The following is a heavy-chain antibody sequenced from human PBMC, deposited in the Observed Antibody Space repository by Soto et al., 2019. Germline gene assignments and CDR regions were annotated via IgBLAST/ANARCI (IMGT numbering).Heavy chain of an antibody. Sequence: PLETLSLTCAVYGGSFSGYYWSWIRQPPGKGLEWIGEINHSGSTNYNPSLKSRVTISVDTSKNQFSLKLSSVTAADTAVYYCARDLGYSSSWYEHYFDYWGQGTLVTVSS. J-gene: IGHJ4*02. V-gene: IGHV4-34*01. CDR1: GGSFSGYY. CDR2: INHSGST. CDR3: ARDLGYSSSWYEHYFDY. D-gene: IGHD6-13*01.